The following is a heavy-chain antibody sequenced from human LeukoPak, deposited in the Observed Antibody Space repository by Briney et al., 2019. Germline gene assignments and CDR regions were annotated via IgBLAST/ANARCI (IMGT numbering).Heavy chain of an antibody. CDR2: INPSGGST. CDR3: ARGVDQAGFQAARLSPYYYYYGMDV. Sequence: ASVKVSCKASGYTFTSYYMHWVRQAPGQGLEWMGIINPSGGSTSYAQKFQGRVTMTRDTSTSTVYMELSSLRSEDTAVYYCARGVDQAGFQAARLSPYYYYYGMDVWGQGTTVTVSS. CDR1: GYTFTSYY. J-gene: IGHJ6*02. V-gene: IGHV1-46*01. D-gene: IGHD2-15*01.